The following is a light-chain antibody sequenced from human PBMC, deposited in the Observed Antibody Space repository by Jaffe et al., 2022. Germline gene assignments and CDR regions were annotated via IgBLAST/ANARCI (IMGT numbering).Light chain of an antibody. CDR3: QQYNYWPPIT. J-gene: IGKJ5*01. V-gene: IGKV3-15*01. CDR2: DAS. Sequence: DIVMTQSPATLSVSPGERATLSCRTNHSLNRDLAWYQQKVGQAPRLLIYDASTRATGIPARFTGSGSGTEFTLTISSLQSEDFAVYYCQQYNYWPPITFGQGTRLENK. CDR1: HSLNRD.